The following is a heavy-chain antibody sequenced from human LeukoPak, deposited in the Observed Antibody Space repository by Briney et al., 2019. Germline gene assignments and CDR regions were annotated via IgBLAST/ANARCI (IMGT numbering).Heavy chain of an antibody. CDR1: GFSFSSYA. J-gene: IGHJ4*02. CDR3: AKDPRRYSRTGGYFDY. CDR2: ISYNGGKK. V-gene: IGHV3-30*04. D-gene: IGHD6-13*01. Sequence: GRSLRLSCAASGFSFSSYAIHWVRQAPGKGLEWVALISYNGGKKDYADSVKGRFTISRDNSKNTLYLQMNSLRSEDTAVYYCAKDPRRYSRTGGYFDYWGQGTLVTVSS.